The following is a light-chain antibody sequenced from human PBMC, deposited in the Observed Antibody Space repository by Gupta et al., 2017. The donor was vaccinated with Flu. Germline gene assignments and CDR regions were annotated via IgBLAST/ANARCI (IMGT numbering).Light chain of an antibody. J-gene: IGKJ1*01. Sequence: SSSTLSASVGDRVTITCRASQSISSWLSWYQQKPGKAPKLLIYKASTLESGVPSRFSGSGFGTEFTLTISRLQPDDFATYYCQEYSSYWAFGQGTKVEIK. CDR3: QEYSSYWA. CDR1: QSISSW. V-gene: IGKV1-5*03. CDR2: KAS.